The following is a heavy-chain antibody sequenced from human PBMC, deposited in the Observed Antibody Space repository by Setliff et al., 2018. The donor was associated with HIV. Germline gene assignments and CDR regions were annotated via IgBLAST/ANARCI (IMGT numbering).Heavy chain of an antibody. J-gene: IGHJ5*02. CDR1: GYTFTDYY. CDR3: ARDRTYYYEGSGYHSDT. V-gene: IGHV1-69-2*01. Sequence: GASVKVSCKVSGYTFTDYYMHWVQQAPGKGLEWMGLVDPEDGETIYAEKFQGRVTITTDGSASIVYMELRGLRSEDTAVYYCARDRTYYYEGSGYHSDTWGQGTLVTVSS. CDR2: VDPEDGET. D-gene: IGHD3-22*01.